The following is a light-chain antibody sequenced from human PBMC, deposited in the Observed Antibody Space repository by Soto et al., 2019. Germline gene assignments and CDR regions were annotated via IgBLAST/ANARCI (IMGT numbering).Light chain of an antibody. CDR1: SSDVGANNY. CDR3: SSYTVSNTGV. CDR2: DVS. J-gene: IGLJ3*02. Sequence: QPVLTQPASVSGSPGQSITISCAGTSSDVGANNYVSWYQQHPGKAPKLIIYDVSNRPSGISSRFSGSRSANTASLTISGLQAEDEGDYYCSSYTVSNTGVFGGGTKLTVL. V-gene: IGLV2-14*03.